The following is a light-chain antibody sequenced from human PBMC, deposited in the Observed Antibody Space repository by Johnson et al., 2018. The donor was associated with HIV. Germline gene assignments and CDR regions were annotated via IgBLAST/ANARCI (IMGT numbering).Light chain of an antibody. CDR3: ATWDSSLSFYV. Sequence: QSVLTQPPSVSAAPGQKVTISCSGSSSNIGINYVSWYQQLPGTAPKLLIYDNTKRPSGIPDRFSGSKSGTSATLVIPGLPTGDEAAYHCATWDSSLSFYVFGTGTKVTVL. CDR1: SSNIGINY. CDR2: DNT. V-gene: IGLV1-51*01. J-gene: IGLJ1*01.